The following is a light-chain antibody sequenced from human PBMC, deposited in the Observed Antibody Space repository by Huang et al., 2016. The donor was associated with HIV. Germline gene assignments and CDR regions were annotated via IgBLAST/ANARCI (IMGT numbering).Light chain of an antibody. J-gene: IGKJ2*01. CDR2: WAS. CDR3: QQYYSPPYT. Sequence: IVMTQSLDSLAVSLGERATINCKSSKSVLYSSNNKNYLPWYQQKPGQPQKVLIYWASTRGAGVPDRFSGSGAGTYFALTISSLQAEDVAVYYCQQYYSPPYTFGQGTTLEIK. CDR1: KSVLYSSNNKNY. V-gene: IGKV4-1*01.